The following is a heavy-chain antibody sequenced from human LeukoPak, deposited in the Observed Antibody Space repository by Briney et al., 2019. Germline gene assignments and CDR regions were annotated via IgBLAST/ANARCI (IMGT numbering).Heavy chain of an antibody. V-gene: IGHV1-69*04. CDR1: GGTFSSYA. CDR2: IIPIFGIA. J-gene: IGHJ4*02. Sequence: SVKVSCKASGGTFSSYAIIWVRQAPGQGLEWMGRIIPIFGIANYAQKFQGRVTITADKSTSTAYMELSSLRSEDTAVYYCARALEAGGDDSLLGYWGQGTLVTVSS. CDR3: ARALEAGGDDSLLGY. D-gene: IGHD3-22*01.